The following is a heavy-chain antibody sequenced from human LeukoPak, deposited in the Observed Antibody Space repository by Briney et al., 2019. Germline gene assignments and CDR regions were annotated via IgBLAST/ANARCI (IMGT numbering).Heavy chain of an antibody. D-gene: IGHD6-13*01. CDR2: ISSSGSTI. Sequence: GGSLRLSCAASGFTFSDYYMSWIRQAPGKGLEWVSYISSSGSTIYYADSVKGRFTISRDNAENSLYLQMNSLRAEDTAVYYCAREKGAAVRYYMDVWGKGTTVSVSS. CDR1: GFTFSDYY. V-gene: IGHV3-11*01. CDR3: AREKGAAVRYYMDV. J-gene: IGHJ6*03.